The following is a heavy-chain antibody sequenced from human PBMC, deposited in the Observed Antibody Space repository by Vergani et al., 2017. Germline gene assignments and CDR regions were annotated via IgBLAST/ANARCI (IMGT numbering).Heavy chain of an antibody. D-gene: IGHD3-10*01. Sequence: QVQLVQSGAEVKKPGSSVKVSCKASGGTFSSYAISWVRQAPGQGLEWMGRIIPILGIANYAQKFQGRVTITADKSTSTAYMELSSLRSEETAVYYCAGGRGVRGAYGMDVWGQGTKVTVSS. CDR2: IIPILGIA. V-gene: IGHV1-69*04. J-gene: IGHJ6*02. CDR1: GGTFSSYA. CDR3: AGGRGVRGAYGMDV.